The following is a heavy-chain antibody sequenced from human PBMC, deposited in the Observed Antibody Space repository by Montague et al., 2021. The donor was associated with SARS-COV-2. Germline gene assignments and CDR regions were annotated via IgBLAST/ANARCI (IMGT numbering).Heavy chain of an antibody. D-gene: IGHD1-26*01. V-gene: IGHV4-59*01. Sequence: SETLSLTCTVSGGSISSSYWSWIRQPPGKGLEWIGYIYYSGSTNYNPSLKTRVTISVDTSKNQFSLKLSSVTAADTAVYYCARYESGKYHADYSGSYHLDSWGQGTLVTVSS. CDR1: GGSISSSY. CDR2: IYYSGST. CDR3: ARYESGKYHADYSGSYHLDS. J-gene: IGHJ4*02.